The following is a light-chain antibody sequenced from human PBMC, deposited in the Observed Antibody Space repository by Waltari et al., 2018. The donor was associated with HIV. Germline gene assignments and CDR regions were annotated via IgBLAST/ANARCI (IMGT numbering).Light chain of an antibody. V-gene: IGLV1-47*01. CDR1: SSNIGSKY. CDR2: RSY. Sequence: QSVLTQPPSASGTPGQRVTISCSGSSSNIGSKYVYWYQQLPGTAPKLLIYRSYQRPSGVPDRFSGSKSGTSASLAISGLRSEDEADYYGAAWDDSLSGRGVFGGGTKLTVL. J-gene: IGLJ2*01. CDR3: AAWDDSLSGRGV.